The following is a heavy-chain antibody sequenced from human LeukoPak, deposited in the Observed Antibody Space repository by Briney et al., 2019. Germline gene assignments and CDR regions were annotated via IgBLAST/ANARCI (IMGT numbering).Heavy chain of an antibody. CDR2: IKQDGSEK. CDR1: GFTFSSYW. J-gene: IGHJ4*02. Sequence: PGGSLRLSCAASGFTFSSYWMSWVRQAPGKGLEWVANIKQDGSEKFYVDSVKGRFTISRDNAKSLLYLQMTSLRAEDTAVYYCARLYSGTTFDYWGQGTLVSVSS. V-gene: IGHV3-7*01. CDR3: ARLYSGTTFDY. D-gene: IGHD1-26*01.